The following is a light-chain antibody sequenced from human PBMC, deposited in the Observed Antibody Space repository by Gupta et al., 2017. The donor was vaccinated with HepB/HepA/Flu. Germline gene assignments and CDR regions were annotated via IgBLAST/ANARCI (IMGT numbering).Light chain of an antibody. Sequence: PSVSAAPGQKVTISCSGSSSNIGNNYVSWYQQLPGTAPKLLIYDNNKRPSGIPDRFSGSTSGTSATLGITGLQTGDEADYYCGTWDSSLSAGWVFGGGTKLTVL. CDR3: GTWDSSLSAGWV. CDR1: SSNIGNNY. CDR2: DNN. V-gene: IGLV1-51*01. J-gene: IGLJ3*02.